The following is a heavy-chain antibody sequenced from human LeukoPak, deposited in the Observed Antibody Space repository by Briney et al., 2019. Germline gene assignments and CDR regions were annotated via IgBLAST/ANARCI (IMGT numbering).Heavy chain of an antibody. Sequence: GGSLRLSCAASGFTFSSYWMHWVRQAPGKGLVWVSRINSDGSSTSYADSVKGRFTISRDNAKNTLYLQMNSLRAEDTAVYYCARDPKLYYYSYGMDVWGQGTTVTVSS. J-gene: IGHJ6*02. CDR3: ARDPKLYYYSYGMDV. CDR1: GFTFSSYW. V-gene: IGHV3-74*01. CDR2: INSDGSST. D-gene: IGHD5-24*01.